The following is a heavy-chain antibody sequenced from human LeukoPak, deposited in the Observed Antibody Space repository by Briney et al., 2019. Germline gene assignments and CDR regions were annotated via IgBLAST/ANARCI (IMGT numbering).Heavy chain of an antibody. CDR3: ATGDCSSTSCYGYY. D-gene: IGHD2-2*01. V-gene: IGHV1-24*01. CDR1: GYTLTELS. Sequence: ASVKVSCKVSGYTLTELSMHWVRQAPGKGLEWMVGFDPEDSETIYAQKFQGRVTMTEDTSTDTAYMELSSLRSEDTAVYYCATGDCSSTSCYGYYWGQGTLVTVSS. CDR2: FDPEDSET. J-gene: IGHJ4*02.